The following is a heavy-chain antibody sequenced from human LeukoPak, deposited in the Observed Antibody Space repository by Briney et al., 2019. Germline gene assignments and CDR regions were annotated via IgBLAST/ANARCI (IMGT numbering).Heavy chain of an antibody. V-gene: IGHV3-9*01. CDR1: GFTFDDYA. Sequence: GGSLRLSCAASGFTFDDYAMHWVRQAPGKGLEWVSGISWNSGSIGYADSVKGRFTISRDNAKNSLYLQMNSLRAEDTALYYCARAAGLYPDHWGQGTLVTVSS. J-gene: IGHJ5*02. D-gene: IGHD2-2*02. CDR2: ISWNSGSI. CDR3: ARAAGLYPDH.